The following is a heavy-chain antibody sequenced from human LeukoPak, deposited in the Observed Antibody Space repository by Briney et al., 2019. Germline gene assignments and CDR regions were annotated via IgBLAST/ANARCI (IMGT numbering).Heavy chain of an antibody. CDR2: IRYDAGSQ. D-gene: IGHD2-21*01. Sequence: PGGSLRLSCSASGFTFSTYNMHWVRQAPGKGLEWVALIRYDAGSQYHAESVEGRFTISRDNAKKSLYLQMSSLRPQDTAVYFCVRGDWYFESWGQGTLVTVSS. CDR1: GFTFSTYN. V-gene: IGHV3-30*02. J-gene: IGHJ4*02. CDR3: VRGDWYFES.